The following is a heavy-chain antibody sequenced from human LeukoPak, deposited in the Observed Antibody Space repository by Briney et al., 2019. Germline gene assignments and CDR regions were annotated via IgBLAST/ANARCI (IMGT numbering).Heavy chain of an antibody. CDR1: GYTFTVYY. CDR3: ARELVDIVATSYFDI. V-gene: IGHV1-2*02. J-gene: IGHJ3*02. CDR2: INPNSGGT. Sequence: GASVEVSCKASGYTFTVYYMHWVRQAPGQGLEWMGLINPNSGGTNYAQKFQGRVTMTRDTSISTAYMELSRLRSDDTAVYYCARELVDIVATSYFDIWGQGTMVTVSS. D-gene: IGHD5-12*01.